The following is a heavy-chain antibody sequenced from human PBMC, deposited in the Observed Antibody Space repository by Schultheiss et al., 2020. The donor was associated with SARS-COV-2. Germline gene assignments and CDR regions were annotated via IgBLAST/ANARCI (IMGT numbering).Heavy chain of an antibody. D-gene: IGHD1-26*01. J-gene: IGHJ6*02. CDR3: AREKYSGSYYYYGMDV. Sequence: GESLKISCAASGFTFSDYYMNWVRQAPGKGLEWVSYISSSGSTIYYADSVKGRFTISRDNAKNSLYLQMNSLRAEDTAVYYCAREKYSGSYYYYGMDVWGQGTAVTVSS. CDR2: ISSSGSTI. CDR1: GFTFSDYY. V-gene: IGHV3-11*04.